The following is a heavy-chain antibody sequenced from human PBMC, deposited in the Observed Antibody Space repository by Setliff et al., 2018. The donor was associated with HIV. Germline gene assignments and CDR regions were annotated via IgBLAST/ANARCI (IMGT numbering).Heavy chain of an antibody. J-gene: IGHJ4*02. CDR1: GYSFSSYW. D-gene: IGHD3-10*01. CDR3: ARHVQGEFPRFDY. Sequence: GESLKISCKGSGYSFSSYWIGWARQMPGKGLEFMGLLYPADSNIRYSPSFQGQVTISVDKFISTAYLQWSSLKASDTAMYYCARHVQGEFPRFDYWGQGTLVTVSS. CDR2: LYPADSNI. V-gene: IGHV5-51*01.